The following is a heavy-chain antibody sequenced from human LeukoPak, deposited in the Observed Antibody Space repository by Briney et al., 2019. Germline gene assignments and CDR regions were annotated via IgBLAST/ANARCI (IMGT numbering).Heavy chain of an antibody. V-gene: IGHV4-34*01. J-gene: IGHJ3*02. Sequence: KPSETLSLTCAVYGGSFSGYYWSWIRQPPGKGLEWIGEINHSGSTNYNPSLKSRVTISVDTSKNQFSLKLSSVTAADTAVYYCARHRGRQRVRGAFDIWGQGTMVTVSS. D-gene: IGHD3-10*01. CDR1: GGSFSGYY. CDR2: INHSGST. CDR3: ARHRGRQRVRGAFDI.